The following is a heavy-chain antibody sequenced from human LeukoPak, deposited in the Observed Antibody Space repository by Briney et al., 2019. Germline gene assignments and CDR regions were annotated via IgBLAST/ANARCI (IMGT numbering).Heavy chain of an antibody. V-gene: IGHV5-51*01. CDR3: ARAPRRPDRKSSGWLFDY. CDR1: GYSFTSYW. Sequence: GESLKISCKGSGYSFTSYWIGWVRQMPGKGLEWMGIIYPGDSDTSYSPSFQGQVTISADKSISTAYLQWSSLKASDTAMYYCARAPRRPDRKSSGWLFDYWGQGTLVTVSS. CDR2: IYPGDSDT. D-gene: IGHD6-19*01. J-gene: IGHJ4*02.